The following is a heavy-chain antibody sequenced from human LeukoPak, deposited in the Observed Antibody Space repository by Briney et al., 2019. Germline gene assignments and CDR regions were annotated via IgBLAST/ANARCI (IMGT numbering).Heavy chain of an antibody. CDR3: ARQAAMVTLDY. D-gene: IGHD5-18*01. V-gene: IGHV5-51*01. J-gene: IGHJ4*02. CDR2: IYPGDSDT. Sequence: GESLKISCKGSGYTFTSYWIAWVRQMPGKGLEWMGIIYPGDSDTRYSPSFQGQVTISADKSISTAYPQWSSLKASDTAMYYCARQAAMVTLDYWGQGTLVTVSS. CDR1: GYTFTSYW.